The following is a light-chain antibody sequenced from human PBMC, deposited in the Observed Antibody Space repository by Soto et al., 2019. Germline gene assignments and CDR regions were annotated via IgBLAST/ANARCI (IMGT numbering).Light chain of an antibody. CDR2: DVS. J-gene: IGLJ2*01. V-gene: IGLV2-11*01. Sequence: QSALTQPRSVSGFPGQSVTISCTGTSSDVGGYNYVSWYQQHPGKAPKLMIYDVSKRPSGVPDRFSGSKSGNTASLTISGLQAEDEADYYCCSYAGSYTLFGGGTKLTVL. CDR3: CSYAGSYTL. CDR1: SSDVGGYNY.